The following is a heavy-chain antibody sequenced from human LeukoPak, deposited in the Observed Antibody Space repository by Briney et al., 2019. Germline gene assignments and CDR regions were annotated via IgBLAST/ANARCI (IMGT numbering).Heavy chain of an antibody. D-gene: IGHD6-6*01. CDR2: IYYSGDT. V-gene: IGHV4-59*01. J-gene: IGHJ4*02. Sequence: PSETLSLTCTVSGGSISTYYWSWIRQAPGKGLEWIGDIYYSGDTNYDPSLKSRVTISVDTSKNQFSLKLTSVTAADTAVYYCARIIAGRLDYWGQGTLVTVSS. CDR3: ARIIAGRLDY. CDR1: GGSISTYY.